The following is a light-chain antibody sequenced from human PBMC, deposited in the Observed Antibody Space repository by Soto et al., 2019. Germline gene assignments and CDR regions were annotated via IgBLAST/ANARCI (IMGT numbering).Light chain of an antibody. CDR1: SSDVGGYNY. Sequence: QSGLTQPRSVSGSPGQSVTISCTGTSSDVGGYNYVSWYQQHPGKAPKLMIYDVTKRPSGVPDRFSGSKSGNTASLTISGLQAEDEADYYCCSYAGSYTFDVFGAGTKVTL. J-gene: IGLJ1*01. CDR2: DVT. CDR3: CSYAGSYTFDV. V-gene: IGLV2-11*01.